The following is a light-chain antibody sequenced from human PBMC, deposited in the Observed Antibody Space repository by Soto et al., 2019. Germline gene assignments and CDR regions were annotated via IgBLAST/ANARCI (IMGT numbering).Light chain of an antibody. CDR1: QSVTID. V-gene: IGKV3-11*01. CDR3: QQRSNWPPWIT. J-gene: IGKJ5*01. Sequence: ELVMTQSPVTLSVSTGERSTLSCRAIQSVTIDLAWYQQKPGQASRLLIYGASNRATGIPARFSGSGSGTDFTLTISSLEPEDFAVYYCQQRSNWPPWITFGQGTRLEI. CDR2: GAS.